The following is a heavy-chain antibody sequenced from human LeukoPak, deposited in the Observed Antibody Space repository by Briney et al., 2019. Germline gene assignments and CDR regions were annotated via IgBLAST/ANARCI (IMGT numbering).Heavy chain of an antibody. J-gene: IGHJ6*03. CDR2: ISSSSSTI. CDR1: GFTFSSYS. D-gene: IGHD6-13*01. Sequence: GGSLRLSCAASGFTFSSYSMNWVRQAPGKGLEWVSYISSSSSTIYYADSVKGRSTISRDNAKNSLYLQMNSLRAEDTAVYYCARALVAAAPYYMDVWGKGTTVTVSS. V-gene: IGHV3-48*01. CDR3: ARALVAAAPYYMDV.